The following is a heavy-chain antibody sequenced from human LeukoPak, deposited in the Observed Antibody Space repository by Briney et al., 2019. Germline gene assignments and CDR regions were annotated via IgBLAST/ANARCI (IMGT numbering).Heavy chain of an antibody. CDR1: GGSFSGYY. V-gene: IGHV4-34*01. CDR2: INHSGST. CDR3: ASEGRSWSYSD. Sequence: SETLSLTCAVYGGSFSGYYWSWIRQPPGKGLEWIGEINHSGSTNYNPSLKSRVTISVDTSKNQFSLKLSSVTAADTAVYYCASEGRSWSYSDWGQGTLVTVSS. J-gene: IGHJ4*02. D-gene: IGHD3-10*01.